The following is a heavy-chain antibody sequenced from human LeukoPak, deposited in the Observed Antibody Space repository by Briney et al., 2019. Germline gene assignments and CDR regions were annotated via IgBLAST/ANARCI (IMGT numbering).Heavy chain of an antibody. CDR1: GDRVSSNSAA. CDR2: TYYRSKWST. D-gene: IGHD1-1*01. Sequence: SQTLPLTCAISGDRVSSNSAAWNWIRQSPSRGLEWLGRTYYRSKWSTYYAVSVKSRISINRDTSKNQISLRLNSVTPEDTAVYYCARSTGPIDYWGQGTLVTVSS. V-gene: IGHV6-1*01. CDR3: ARSTGPIDY. J-gene: IGHJ4*02.